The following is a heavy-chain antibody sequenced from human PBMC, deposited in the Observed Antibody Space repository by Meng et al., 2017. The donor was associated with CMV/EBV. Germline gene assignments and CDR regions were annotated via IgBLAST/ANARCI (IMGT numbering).Heavy chain of an antibody. J-gene: IGHJ4*02. Sequence: GESLKISCAASGFTFSNAWMSWVRQAPGKGLEWVGRIKSKTDGGTTDYAAPVKGRFTISRDDSKNTLYLQMNSLKTEDTAVYYCTTDFVLGFNDFWSGYYNDDYWGQGTLVTVSS. V-gene: IGHV3-15*01. CDR3: TTDFVLGFNDFWSGYYNDDY. D-gene: IGHD3-3*01. CDR2: IKSKTDGGTT. CDR1: GFTFSNAW.